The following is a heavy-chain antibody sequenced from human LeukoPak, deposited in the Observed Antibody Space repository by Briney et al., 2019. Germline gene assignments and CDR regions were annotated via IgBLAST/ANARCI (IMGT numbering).Heavy chain of an antibody. CDR3: ARDRGAGGWSFDY. Sequence: EASVKVSCKASGGTFSSYAISWVRQAPGRGLEWMGGIIPIFGTANYAQKFQGRVTITTDESTSTAYMELSSLRSEDTAVYYCARDRGAGGWSFDYWGQGTLVTVSS. CDR2: IIPIFGTA. J-gene: IGHJ4*02. CDR1: GGTFSSYA. D-gene: IGHD6-19*01. V-gene: IGHV1-69*05.